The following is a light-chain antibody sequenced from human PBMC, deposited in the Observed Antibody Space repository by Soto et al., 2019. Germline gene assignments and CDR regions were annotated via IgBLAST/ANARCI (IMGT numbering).Light chain of an antibody. Sequence: EIVLTQSPGTVSLSPGESATLSCRASQSVSSSQLAWYQHKPGQAPRLLIYDASRRATGIPDRFSGSGSGTDFTLTISRLEPEDFGVYFCQQYGTSPSWTVGQGTKVDIK. J-gene: IGKJ1*01. V-gene: IGKV3-20*01. CDR1: QSVSSSQ. CDR3: QQYGTSPSWT. CDR2: DAS.